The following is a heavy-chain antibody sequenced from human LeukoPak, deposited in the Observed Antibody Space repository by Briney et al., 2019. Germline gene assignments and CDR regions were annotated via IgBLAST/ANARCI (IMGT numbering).Heavy chain of an antibody. CDR1: GFTFDDYA. V-gene: IGHV3-9*01. Sequence: GGSLRLSCAASGFTFDDYAMHWVRQAPGKGLERVSGISWNSGSIGYADSVKGRFTISRDNAKNSLYLQMNSLRAEDTALYYCAKDKAEVVEMATTPWGQGTLVTVSS. CDR3: AKDKAEVVEMATTP. D-gene: IGHD5-24*01. CDR2: ISWNSGSI. J-gene: IGHJ5*02.